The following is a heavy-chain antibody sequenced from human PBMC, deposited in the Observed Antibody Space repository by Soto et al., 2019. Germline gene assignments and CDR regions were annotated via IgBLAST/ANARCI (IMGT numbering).Heavy chain of an antibody. J-gene: IGHJ4*02. Sequence: GGSLRLSCAASGFTFSSYAMSWVRQAPGKGLEWVSAISGSGGSTYYADSVKGRFTITRGNSKNTLYRPMNSRRAEDTAGYYCAKDEDSVVGVAGRPPSTLDYWGQGTLVTVSS. CDR2: ISGSGGST. CDR1: GFTFSSYA. CDR3: AKDEDSVVGVAGRPPSTLDY. V-gene: IGHV3-23*01. D-gene: IGHD2-15*01.